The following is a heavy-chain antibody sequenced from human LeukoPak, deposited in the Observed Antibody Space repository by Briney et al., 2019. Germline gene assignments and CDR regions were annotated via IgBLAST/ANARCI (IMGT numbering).Heavy chain of an antibody. D-gene: IGHD1-14*01. J-gene: IGHJ3*02. CDR1: GGSISSYY. CDR2: IYYSGST. V-gene: IGHV4-59*01. Sequence: SETLSLTCTVSGGSISSYYWSWIRQPPGKGLEWIGYIYYSGSTNYNPSLKSRVTISVDTSKNQFSLKLSSVPAADTSVYYCERLSGDPGPEAFDIWGQGTMVTVSS. CDR3: ERLSGDPGPEAFDI.